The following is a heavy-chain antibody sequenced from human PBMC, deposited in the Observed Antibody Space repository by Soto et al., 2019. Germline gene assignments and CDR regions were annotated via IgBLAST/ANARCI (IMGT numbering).Heavy chain of an antibody. CDR1: GFTFSSYA. V-gene: IGHV3-23*01. J-gene: IGHJ3*02. CDR3: AALWGPSDAFDI. Sequence: GGSLRLSCAASGFTFSSYAMSWVRQAPGKGLEWVSAISGSGGSTYYADSVKGRFTISRDNSKNTLYLQMNSLRAEDTAVYYCAALWGPSDAFDIWGQGTMVTVSS. D-gene: IGHD3-10*01. CDR2: ISGSGGST.